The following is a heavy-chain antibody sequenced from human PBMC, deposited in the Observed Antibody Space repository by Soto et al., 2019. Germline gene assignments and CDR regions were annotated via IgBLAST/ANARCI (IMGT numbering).Heavy chain of an antibody. V-gene: IGHV1-18*01. CDR3: ARVKFGDPFDF. Sequence: QVQLVQSGTEVKRPGASVKVSCKASGYTFSNYGVSWMRQAPGQGLEWVGWFNPANQNTNYEQKFQDRVSMTADTSTSTEYRELRGLRFDDTAVFYGARVKFGDPFDFWGAGTLVTVS. J-gene: IGHJ4*02. CDR2: FNPANQNT. D-gene: IGHD2-21*02. CDR1: GYTFSNYG.